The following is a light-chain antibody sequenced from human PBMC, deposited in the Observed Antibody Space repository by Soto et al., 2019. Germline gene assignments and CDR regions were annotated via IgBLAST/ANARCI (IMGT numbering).Light chain of an antibody. J-gene: IGLJ3*02. CDR3: AAWDDSLSGPV. Sequence: QSVLTQPPSASGTPGQRVTISCSGSSPNIGSNYVYWYQQVPGTAPKLLIYRNNQWPSGVPDRFSGSKSGTSASLAISGLRSEDEADYYCAAWDDSLSGPVFGGGTKLTVL. CDR2: RNN. CDR1: SPNIGSNY. V-gene: IGLV1-47*01.